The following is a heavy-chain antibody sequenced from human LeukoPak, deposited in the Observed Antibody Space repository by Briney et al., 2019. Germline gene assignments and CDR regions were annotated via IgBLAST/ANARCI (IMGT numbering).Heavy chain of an antibody. D-gene: IGHD4-11*01. CDR3: AKRGYSNYMGSHFDY. V-gene: IGHV3-23*01. J-gene: IGHJ4*02. Sequence: GALRLSCAASGFTFSSYAMSWVRQAPGKGLEWVSAISGSGGSTYYADSVKGRFTISRDNSKNTLYLQMNSLRAEDTAVYYCAKRGYSNYMGSHFDYWGQGTLVTVSS. CDR1: GFTFSSYA. CDR2: ISGSGGST.